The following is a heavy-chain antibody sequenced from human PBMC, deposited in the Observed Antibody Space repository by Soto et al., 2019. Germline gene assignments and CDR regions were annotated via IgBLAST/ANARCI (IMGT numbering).Heavy chain of an antibody. CDR2: INGYNGNT. D-gene: IGHD3-16*01. CDR3: ARMGDVPYYYYGMDV. V-gene: IGHV1-18*01. J-gene: IGHJ6*02. CDR1: GYTFTSYG. Sequence: QVQLVQSGAEVKKPGASVKVSCKASGYTFTSYGISWVRQAPGQGLEWMGWINGYNGNTNHAQKLQGRVTMSTDTSPXTAYMELRSLRSDDSAVYYCARMGDVPYYYYGMDVWGQGTTVTVSS.